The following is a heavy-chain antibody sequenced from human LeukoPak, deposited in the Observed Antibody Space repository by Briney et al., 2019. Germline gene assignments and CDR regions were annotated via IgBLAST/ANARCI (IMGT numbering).Heavy chain of an antibody. V-gene: IGHV4-34*01. CDR1: GGSFSGYY. CDR3: AARQSRGYSYGPYYFDY. Sequence: SETLSLTCAVYGGSFSGYYWSWIRQPPGKGXXXXXXXNHSGSTNYNPSLKSRVTISVDTSKNQFSLKLSSVTAADTAVYYCAARQSRGYSYGPYYFDYWGQGTLVTVSS. CDR2: XNHSGST. J-gene: IGHJ4*02. D-gene: IGHD5-18*01.